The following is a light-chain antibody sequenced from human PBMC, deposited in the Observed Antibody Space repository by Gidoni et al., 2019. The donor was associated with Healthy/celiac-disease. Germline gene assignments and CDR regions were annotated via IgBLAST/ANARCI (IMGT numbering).Light chain of an antibody. V-gene: IGKV3-11*01. Sequence: EIALTQSPATLSLSPGERATLSCRASQSVSSYLAWYQQKPGQAPRLLIYDASNRATGIPARFSGSGSGTDFTLTISSLEPEDFAVYYCQQRSNWPRVTFXPXTKVDIK. CDR3: QQRSNWPRVT. CDR2: DAS. J-gene: IGKJ3*01. CDR1: QSVSSY.